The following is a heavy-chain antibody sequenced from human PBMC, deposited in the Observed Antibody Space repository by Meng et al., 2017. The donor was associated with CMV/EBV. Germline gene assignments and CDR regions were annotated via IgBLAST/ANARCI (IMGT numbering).Heavy chain of an antibody. CDR2: IYYSVST. J-gene: IGHJ5*02. D-gene: IGHD6-6*01. CDR3: ARSIAARPYRYNWFDP. V-gene: IGHV4-39*07. Sequence: QLRARQAGHELVKPSGHLYPPCTVSGSSIISSSYYWGWIRQPPGKGLEWIGSIYYSVSTYYNPSLNSPLTISVDTSKNQFSLKLSSVTAADTAVYYCARSIAARPYRYNWFDPWGQGTLVTVSS. CDR1: GSSIISSSYY.